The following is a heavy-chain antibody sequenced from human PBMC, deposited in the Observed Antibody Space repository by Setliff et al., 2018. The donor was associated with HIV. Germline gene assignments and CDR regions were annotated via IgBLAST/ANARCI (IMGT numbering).Heavy chain of an antibody. D-gene: IGHD3-22*01. CDR1: GYSISSGYY. J-gene: IGHJ4*02. Sequence: SETLSLTCAVSGYSISSGYYWGWIRQPPGKGLEWIGSISYSGNTYYHPSLQSRVTISLDMSKDQFSLKVKSVTAADTAIYYCARDPHYFDRSGYYSYFYFDYWGQGMLVTVSS. CDR2: ISYSGNT. V-gene: IGHV4-38-2*02. CDR3: ARDPHYFDRSGYYSYFYFDY.